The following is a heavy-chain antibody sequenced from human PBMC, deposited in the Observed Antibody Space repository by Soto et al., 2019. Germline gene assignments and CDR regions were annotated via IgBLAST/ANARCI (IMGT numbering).Heavy chain of an antibody. J-gene: IGHJ3*02. V-gene: IGHV2-70*01. Sequence: VSGPTLVNPXQTLTLTCTFSGFSLSTSGMCVSWIRQPPGKALEWLALIDWDDDKYYSTSLKTRLTISKDTSKNQVVLTMTNMDPVDTATYYCARILNVDYENAFDIWGQGTMVTVSS. CDR1: GFSLSTSGMC. CDR3: ARILNVDYENAFDI. D-gene: IGHD4-17*01. CDR2: IDWDDDK.